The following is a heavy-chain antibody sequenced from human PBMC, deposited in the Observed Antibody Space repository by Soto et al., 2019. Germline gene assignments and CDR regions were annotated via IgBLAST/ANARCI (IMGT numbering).Heavy chain of an antibody. D-gene: IGHD4-17*01. V-gene: IGHV3-21*01. Sequence: PGGSLRLSCAASGFTFSSYIMNWVRQAPGKGLEWVSSIISSSSYIYYADSVKGRFTISRDNAKNSLYLQMNSLRAEDTAVYYCARSFDYGYYVWTGGPFHYWGQGTLVTVSS. J-gene: IGHJ4*02. CDR3: ARSFDYGYYVWTGGPFHY. CDR1: GFTFSSYI. CDR2: IISSSSYI.